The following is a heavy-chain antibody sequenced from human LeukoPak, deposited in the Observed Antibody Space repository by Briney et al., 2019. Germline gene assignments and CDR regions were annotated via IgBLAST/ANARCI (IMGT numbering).Heavy chain of an antibody. CDR2: ISYDGSEK. V-gene: IGHV3-30*03. J-gene: IGHJ5*02. Sequence: PGRALRLSCAASGFAFRSYGMHWVRQAPGKGLEWVAVISYDGSEKYYIDSVKGRFNISRDNSKNSLYLQMNSLRAEDTAVYYCARDKATMVRGVITSWFDPWGQGTLVTVSS. D-gene: IGHD3-10*01. CDR3: ARDKATMVRGVITSWFDP. CDR1: GFAFRSYG.